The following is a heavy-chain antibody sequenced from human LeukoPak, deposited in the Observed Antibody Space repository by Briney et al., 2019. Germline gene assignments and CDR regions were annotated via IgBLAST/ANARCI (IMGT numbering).Heavy chain of an antibody. D-gene: IGHD2-2*01. J-gene: IGHJ4*02. Sequence: GGSLRLSCATSAFTFRNYAMHWVRQAPGKGLEWVAVISHDERNIYYADSVKGRFTISRDNSKNTLYLQMNSLRAEDTAVYYCAKDRTGLLVVPAALYYWGQGTLVTAS. CDR1: AFTFRNYA. V-gene: IGHV3-30*18. CDR2: ISHDERNI. CDR3: AKDRTGLLVVPAALYY.